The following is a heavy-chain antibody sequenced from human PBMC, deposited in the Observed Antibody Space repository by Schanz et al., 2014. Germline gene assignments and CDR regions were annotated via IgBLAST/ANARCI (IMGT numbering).Heavy chain of an antibody. V-gene: IGHV4-4*02. CDR2: IFHSGTT. CDR3: ARGGQGFGEPHQRLFEY. J-gene: IGHJ4*02. D-gene: IGHD3-10*01. CDR1: GGSISSGVW. Sequence: QVQLQESGPGLVKPSGTLSLTCVVSGGSISSGVWWTWARQSPGKGLEWIGEIFHSGTTNYNPSLESRVTISVDDSKNQFSLQLTSVTAADTAVYYCARGGQGFGEPHQRLFEYWGPGTLVTVSS.